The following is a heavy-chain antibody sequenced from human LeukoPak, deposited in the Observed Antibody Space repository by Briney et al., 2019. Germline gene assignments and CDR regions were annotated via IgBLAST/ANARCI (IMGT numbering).Heavy chain of an antibody. D-gene: IGHD6-13*01. CDR1: GFTFSSYG. V-gene: IGHV3-30*02. CDR3: AKDLGYSSSWYWGYFDY. J-gene: IGHJ4*02. Sequence: GGSLRLSCAASGFTFSSYGMHWVRQAPGKGLEWVAFIRYDGSNKYYADSVKGRFTISRDNSKNTLYLQMNSLRAEDTAVYYCAKDLGYSSSWYWGYFDYWGQGTLVTVSS. CDR2: IRYDGSNK.